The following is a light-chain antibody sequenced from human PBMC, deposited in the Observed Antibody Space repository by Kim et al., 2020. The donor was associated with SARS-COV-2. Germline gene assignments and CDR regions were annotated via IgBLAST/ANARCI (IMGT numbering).Light chain of an antibody. J-gene: IGKJ1*01. Sequence: ATIGDRVTITCRASQDIANSLAWYQQKPGKVPQVLIYGAATLQSGVPSRFSGSGSGTEFTLTIGSLQTEDVATYYCQKYNSAPWTFGPGTKVDIK. CDR3: QKYNSAPWT. CDR2: GAA. V-gene: IGKV1-27*01. CDR1: QDIANS.